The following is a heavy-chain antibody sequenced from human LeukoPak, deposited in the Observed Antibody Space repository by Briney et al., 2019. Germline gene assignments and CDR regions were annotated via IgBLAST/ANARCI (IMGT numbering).Heavy chain of an antibody. J-gene: IGHJ4*02. D-gene: IGHD2-2*01. CDR1: GGSISSNY. V-gene: IGHV4-39*01. CDR3: ARRILIGYQFYYFDY. Sequence: PSETLSLTCTVSGGSISSNYWSWIRQPPGKGLEWIGSIYYSGSTYYNPSLKSRVTISVDTSKNQFSLKLSSVTAADTAVYYCARRILIGYQFYYFDYWGQGTLVTVSS. CDR2: IYYSGST.